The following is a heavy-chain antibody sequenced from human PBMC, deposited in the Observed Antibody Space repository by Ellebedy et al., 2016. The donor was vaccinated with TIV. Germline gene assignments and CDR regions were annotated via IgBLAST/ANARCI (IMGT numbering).Heavy chain of an antibody. J-gene: IGHJ4*02. CDR2: IYYSGST. Sequence: SETLSLTCTVSGGSINIYYWGWIRQPPGKGLEWIGNIYYSGSTYYNPSLKSRVTISVDTSKNQFSLKLSSVTAADTAVYYCARDTSHTYYYGSGGFDYWGQGTLVTVSS. CDR1: GGSINIYY. CDR3: ARDTSHTYYYGSGGFDY. D-gene: IGHD3-10*01. V-gene: IGHV4-39*07.